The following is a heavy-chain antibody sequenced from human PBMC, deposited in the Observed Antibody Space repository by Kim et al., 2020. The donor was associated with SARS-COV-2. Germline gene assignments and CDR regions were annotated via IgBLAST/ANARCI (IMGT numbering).Heavy chain of an antibody. D-gene: IGHD5-12*01. CDR3: TRHEGDIVATSYYYYYGMDV. V-gene: IGHV3-73*01. CDR1: GFTFSGSA. Sequence: GGSLRRSCAASGFTFSGSAMHWVRQASGKGLEWVGRIRSKANSYATAYAASVKGRFTISRDDSKNTAYLQMNSLKTEDTAVYYCTRHEGDIVATSYYYYYGMDVWGQGTTVTVSS. CDR2: IRSKANSYAT. J-gene: IGHJ6*02.